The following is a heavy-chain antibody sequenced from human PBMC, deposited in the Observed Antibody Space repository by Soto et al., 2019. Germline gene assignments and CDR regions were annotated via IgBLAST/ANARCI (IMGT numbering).Heavy chain of an antibody. CDR3: ARHPLTTGTVDYGMDV. D-gene: IGHD1-1*01. CDR1: GYSFTSYW. CDR2: IDPSDSYT. J-gene: IGHJ6*02. V-gene: IGHV5-10-1*01. Sequence: PGESLEISCKGSGYSFTSYWVSWVRQMPGKGLEWMGRIDPSDSYTNYSPSFQGHVTSSADKSISTAYLQWSSLKASDTAMYYCARHPLTTGTVDYGMDVWGQGTTVTVSS.